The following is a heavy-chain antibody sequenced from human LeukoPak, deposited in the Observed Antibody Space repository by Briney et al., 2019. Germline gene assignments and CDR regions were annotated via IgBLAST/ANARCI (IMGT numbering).Heavy chain of an antibody. Sequence: GGSLRLSCAASGFTYGNYIMHWVRQAPGKGLVWVSRISPDGRSTNYADFVKGRFTVSRDNAMNTVYLQMNSLRTEDTAVYYCVRGASGGHYVIDYWGQGTLVTVSS. D-gene: IGHD1-26*01. CDR1: GFTYGNYI. V-gene: IGHV3-74*01. CDR2: ISPDGRST. CDR3: VRGASGGHYVIDY. J-gene: IGHJ4*02.